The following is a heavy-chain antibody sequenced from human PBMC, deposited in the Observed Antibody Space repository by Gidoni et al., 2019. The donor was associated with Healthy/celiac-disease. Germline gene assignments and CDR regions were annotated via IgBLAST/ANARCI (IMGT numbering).Heavy chain of an antibody. D-gene: IGHD6-19*01. CDR1: GFPFSSYG. CDR3: AKYRVWGSGSYYYGMDV. V-gene: IGHV3-30*18. Sequence: AASGFPFSSYGMHWVRQAPGKGLEWVAVISYDGSNKYYADSVKGRFTISRDNSKNTLYLQMNSLRAEDTAVYYCAKYRVWGSGSYYYGMDVWGQGTTVTVSS. CDR2: ISYDGSNK. J-gene: IGHJ6*02.